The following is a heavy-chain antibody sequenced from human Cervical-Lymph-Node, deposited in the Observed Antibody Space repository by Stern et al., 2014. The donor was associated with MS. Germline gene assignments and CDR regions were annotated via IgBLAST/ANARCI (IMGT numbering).Heavy chain of an antibody. CDR1: GGSISTTAYY. CDR2: VSYTGGA. D-gene: IGHD6-19*01. V-gene: IGHV4-39*01. Sequence: LQLQESGPGLLKPSETLSLTCTVSGGSISTTAYYWGWIRQPPGKGLEWIASVSYTGGAYYNPSLKSRVTISVDMSTNRFSLNLSSVTAADTAVYYSVKHEGRVGRYGADYWGQGTQVTVSS. CDR3: VKHEGRVGRYGADY. J-gene: IGHJ4*02.